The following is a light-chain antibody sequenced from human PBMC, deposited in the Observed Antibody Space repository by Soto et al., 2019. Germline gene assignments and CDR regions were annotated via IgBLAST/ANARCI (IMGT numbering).Light chain of an antibody. CDR2: GAS. V-gene: IGKV3-15*01. Sequence: EIVMTQSPATLSVSPGERATLSCRASQSVSANLAWYQQKPGQAPRLLIYGASTRATGFPARFSGSGSGTEFTLTISSLQSEDFAVYYCQQNNNWPPAFGQGTKVEIK. CDR3: QQNNNWPPA. CDR1: QSVSAN. J-gene: IGKJ1*01.